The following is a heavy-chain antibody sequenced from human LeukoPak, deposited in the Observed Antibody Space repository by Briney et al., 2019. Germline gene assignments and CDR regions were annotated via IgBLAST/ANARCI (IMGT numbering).Heavy chain of an antibody. CDR1: GFTFDNYR. Sequence: GESLRLSCAASGFTFDNYRMIWVRQAPGKGLECVSTVNADGGNTYYADSVKGRFTISRDNSKSTLILQMNSLRVEDTALYYCTKRVKYGGTWDHFADWGQGTLVTVSS. D-gene: IGHD1-26*01. V-gene: IGHV3-23*01. J-gene: IGHJ4*02. CDR3: TKRVKYGGTWDHFAD. CDR2: VNADGGNT.